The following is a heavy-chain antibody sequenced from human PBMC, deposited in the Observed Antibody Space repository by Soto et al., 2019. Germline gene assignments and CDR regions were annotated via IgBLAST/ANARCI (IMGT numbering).Heavy chain of an antibody. CDR1: GGSISSSSYY. V-gene: IGHV4-39*01. Sequence: SETLSLTCTVLGGSISSSSYYWGWIRQPPGKGLEWIGSIYYSGSTYYNPSLKSRVTISVDTSKNQFSLKLSSVTAADTAVYYCARERGYCSSTSCPLGGNKYYYYYGMDVWGQGTTVTVSS. CDR2: IYYSGST. J-gene: IGHJ6*02. D-gene: IGHD2-2*01. CDR3: ARERGYCSSTSCPLGGNKYYYYYGMDV.